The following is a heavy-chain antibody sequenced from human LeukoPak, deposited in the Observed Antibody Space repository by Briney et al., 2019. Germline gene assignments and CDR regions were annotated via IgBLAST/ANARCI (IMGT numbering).Heavy chain of an antibody. CDR2: IIPIFGTA. D-gene: IGHD3-10*01. J-gene: IGHJ4*02. CDR3: ARDGQKAGVGFFDY. CDR1: GGTFSSYA. Sequence: ASVKVSRTASGGTFSSYAISWVRQAPGQGLEWMGGIIPIFGTANYAQKFQGRVTITADRSTSTAYMELSSLRSEDTGVYYCARDGQKAGVGFFDYWGQGTLVTVSS. V-gene: IGHV1-69*06.